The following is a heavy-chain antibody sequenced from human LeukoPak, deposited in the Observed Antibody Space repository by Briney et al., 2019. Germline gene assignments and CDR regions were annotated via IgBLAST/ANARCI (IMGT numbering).Heavy chain of an antibody. V-gene: IGHV1-2*06. J-gene: IGHJ4*02. CDR1: GYTFTGYY. D-gene: IGHD6-6*01. CDR3: ARDKPQGQNIAARLSDY. CDR2: INPNSGGT. Sequence: ASVKVSCKASGYTFTGYYMHWVRQAPGQGLEWMGRINPNSGGTNYAQKLQGRVTTTTDTSTSTAYMELRSLRSDDTAVYYCARDKPQGQNIAARLSDYWGQGTLVTVSS.